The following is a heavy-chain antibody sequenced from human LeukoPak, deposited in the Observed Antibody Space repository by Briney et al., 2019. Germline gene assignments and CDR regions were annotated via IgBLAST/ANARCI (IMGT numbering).Heavy chain of an antibody. J-gene: IGHJ6*03. CDR2: IYYRGDT. D-gene: IGHD6-6*01. CDR1: GGSISNRSHF. V-gene: IGHV4-39*07. CDR3: ARLRVAARHYYYYYMDV. Sequence: SETLSLTCTVSGGSISNRSHFWGWIRQTPGKGLEWFGSIYYRGDTYYKPSLKSRVTISVDTSKNQFSLKLSSVTAADTAVYYCARLRVAARHYYYYYMDVWGKGTTVTVSS.